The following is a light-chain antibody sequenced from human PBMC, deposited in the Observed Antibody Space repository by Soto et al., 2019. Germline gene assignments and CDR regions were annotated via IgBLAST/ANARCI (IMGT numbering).Light chain of an antibody. V-gene: IGKV3-15*01. Sequence: ILMTQSPATLSVSPGERATLSCRASQSVSSSLAWYQQKPGQAPRLLIYGASTRATGIPARFSGSGSGTEFTLTISSLQSEDFAVYYCQQYNNWHPITFGQGTRLEIK. CDR2: GAS. J-gene: IGKJ5*01. CDR3: QQYNNWHPIT. CDR1: QSVSSS.